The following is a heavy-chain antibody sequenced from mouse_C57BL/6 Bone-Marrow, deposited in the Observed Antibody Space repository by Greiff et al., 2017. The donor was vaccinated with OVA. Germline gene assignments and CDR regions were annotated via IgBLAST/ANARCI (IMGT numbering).Heavy chain of an antibody. CDR2: IDPSDSYT. V-gene: IGHV1-69*01. CDR1: GYTFTSYW. D-gene: IGHD2-3*01. CDR3: ARRGGWLLRYFDY. J-gene: IGHJ2*01. Sequence: VQLQQPGAELVMPGASVKLSCKASGYTFTSYWMHWVKQRPGQGLEWIGEIDPSDSYTNYNQKFKGKSTLTVDKSSSTAYLQLSRLTSADSAVCYCARRGGWLLRYFDYWGQGTTVTVSS.